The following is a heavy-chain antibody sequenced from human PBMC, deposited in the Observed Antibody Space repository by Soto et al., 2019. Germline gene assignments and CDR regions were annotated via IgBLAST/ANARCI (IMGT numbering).Heavy chain of an antibody. D-gene: IGHD3-10*01. J-gene: IGHJ3*02. CDR1: GFTFSNYA. CDR2: ISGSGDST. CDR3: AKELKKGKVHKDAFDI. Sequence: EVQLLESGGGLVQPGGSLRLSCAASGFTFSNYAMNWVRQAPGKGLEWVSAISGSGDSTYYADSVKGRFTISRDNSKNRLYVQMKSLKADETAVYYCAKELKKGKVHKDAFDIWGQGTMVTVS. V-gene: IGHV3-23*01.